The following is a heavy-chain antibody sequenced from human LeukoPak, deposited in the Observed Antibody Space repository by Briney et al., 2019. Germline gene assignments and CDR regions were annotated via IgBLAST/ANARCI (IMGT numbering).Heavy chain of an antibody. Sequence: GGSLRLSCVASGFTFSNYVMHWVRQAPGKGLEWVALISYDGSNENYADSVKGRFTISRDNSKNTLYLQMNSLRAEDTAVCYCAGVFRITKTTGMNVWGQGTTVTVSS. CDR2: ISYDGSNE. D-gene: IGHD3-10*01. V-gene: IGHV3-30-3*01. CDR1: GFTFSNYV. CDR3: AGVFRITKTTGMNV. J-gene: IGHJ6*02.